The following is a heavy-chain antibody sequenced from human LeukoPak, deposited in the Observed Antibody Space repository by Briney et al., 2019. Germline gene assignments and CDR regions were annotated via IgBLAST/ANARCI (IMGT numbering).Heavy chain of an antibody. J-gene: IGHJ4*02. D-gene: IGHD4-23*01. CDR2: INGDGSRT. Sequence: GGSLRLSCAASGFTFSSYWMHWVRQAPGKGLVWVSRINGDGSRTRYADSVKGRFTISRDNAKNTLYLQMNSLRAEDTAVYYCARDLDYGGYSNFDYWGQGTLGTVSS. CDR3: ARDLDYGGYSNFDY. V-gene: IGHV3-74*01. CDR1: GFTFSSYW.